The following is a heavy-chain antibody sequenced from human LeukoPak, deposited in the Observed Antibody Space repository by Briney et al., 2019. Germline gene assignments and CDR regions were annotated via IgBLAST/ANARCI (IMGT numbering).Heavy chain of an antibody. CDR2: IYPGDSDT. J-gene: IGHJ4*02. CDR3: ARRSSSSWYPFDY. Sequence: GESLKISCKGSGYSFTSYWIGWVRQMPGKGLEWMGIIYPGDSDTTYSPSFQGQVTISADKSISTAYLQWSSLKASDTAMYYCARRSSSSWYPFDYWGQGTLVTVSS. CDR1: GYSFTSYW. D-gene: IGHD6-13*01. V-gene: IGHV5-51*01.